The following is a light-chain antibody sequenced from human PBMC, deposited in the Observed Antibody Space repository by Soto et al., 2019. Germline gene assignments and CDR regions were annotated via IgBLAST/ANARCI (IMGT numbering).Light chain of an antibody. Sequence: QSVLTQPPSVSAAPGQKVTISCSGSSSNIGSNYVSWYQQLPGAAPKLLIYENYERPSRIPDRFSGSKSGTSATLDITGLQTGDEADYYCGAWDNSLTGGVFGGGTKVTVL. J-gene: IGLJ2*01. V-gene: IGLV1-51*02. CDR1: SSNIGSNY. CDR3: GAWDNSLTGGV. CDR2: ENY.